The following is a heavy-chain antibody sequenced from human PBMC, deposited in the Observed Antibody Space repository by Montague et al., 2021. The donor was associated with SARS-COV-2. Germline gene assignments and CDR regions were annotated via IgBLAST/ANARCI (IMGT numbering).Heavy chain of an antibody. CDR3: ARRAQWQLSWFFDL. V-gene: IGHV4-39*01. D-gene: IGHD6-19*01. Sequence: SETRSLTRTVSGGSISSGTYYWGWVRQPPGKGLEWIGTINYSGKTYYNPSLKSRVTISVDTSKNQFSLKVTSVTAADTAVYYCARRAQWQLSWFFDLWGRGTLVTVSS. CDR2: INYSGKT. J-gene: IGHJ2*01. CDR1: GGSISSGTYY.